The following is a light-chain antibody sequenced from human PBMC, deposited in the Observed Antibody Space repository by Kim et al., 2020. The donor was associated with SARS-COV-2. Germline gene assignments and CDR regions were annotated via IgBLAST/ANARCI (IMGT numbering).Light chain of an antibody. CDR2: DAF. Sequence: EIVLTQSPGTLSLSPGERATLSCRASQSVGSSFAWYQQKPGQAPRLLIYDAFSRATGIPARFSGSGSGTDFTLTISSLEPEDFAFYYCQQRGNWPLTFGQGTKVDIK. CDR3: QQRGNWPLT. J-gene: IGKJ1*01. V-gene: IGKV3-11*01. CDR1: QSVGSS.